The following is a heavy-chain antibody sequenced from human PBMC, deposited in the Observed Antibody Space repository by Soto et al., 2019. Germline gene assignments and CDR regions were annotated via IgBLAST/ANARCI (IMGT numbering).Heavy chain of an antibody. Sequence: QLQLQESDPGLVKPSETLSLTCSVSGGSITTSSYNWDWIRQPPGKGLEWIGTIYYEGSTSYNPSLKSQVTISVDTSKSHFALKGYSVNAADAAVYDCARFYGNDFDVWGRGTVVTVSS. V-gene: IGHV4-39*02. CDR3: ARFYGNDFDV. CDR2: IYYEGST. CDR1: GGSITTSSYN. J-gene: IGHJ3*01. D-gene: IGHD3-10*01.